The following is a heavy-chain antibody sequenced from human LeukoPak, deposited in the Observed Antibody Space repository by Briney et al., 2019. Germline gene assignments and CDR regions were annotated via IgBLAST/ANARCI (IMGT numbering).Heavy chain of an antibody. Sequence: PGGSLRLSCAASGFTFSSYEMNWVRQAPGKGLEWVSYISSSGSTIYYADSVKGRFTISRDNSKNTLYLQMNSLRAEDTAVYYCAKDGPSSFYYDSSGYNGFDYWGQGTLVTVSS. V-gene: IGHV3-48*03. J-gene: IGHJ4*02. CDR3: AKDGPSSFYYDSSGYNGFDY. CDR2: ISSSGSTI. CDR1: GFTFSSYE. D-gene: IGHD3-22*01.